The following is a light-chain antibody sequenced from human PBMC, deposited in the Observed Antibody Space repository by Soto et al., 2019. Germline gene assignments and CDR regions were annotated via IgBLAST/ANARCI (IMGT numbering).Light chain of an antibody. V-gene: IGLV4-60*03. CDR1: SGHSSYI. CDR3: ETWDSNTHRV. J-gene: IGLJ3*02. Sequence: QSVLTQSSSASASLGSSVKLTCTLSSGHSSYIIAWHQQQPGKAPRYLMKLEGSGSYNKGSGVPDRFPGSSSGADRYLTISNLQSEDEADYYCETWDSNTHRVFGGGTKLTVL. CDR2: LEGSGSY.